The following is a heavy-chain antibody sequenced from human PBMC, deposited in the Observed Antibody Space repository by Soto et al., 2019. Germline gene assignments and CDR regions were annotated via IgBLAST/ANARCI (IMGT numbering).Heavy chain of an antibody. CDR3: ARDPWSGITMVRGCWDY. CDR1: GFTFSSYW. Sequence: EVQLVESGGGLVQPGGSLRLSCAASGFTFSSYWMHWVRQAPGKGLVWVSRINSDGSSTSYADSVKGRFTISRDNAKNTLYLQMNSLRAEDTAVYYCARDPWSGITMVRGCWDYWGQGTLVTVSS. CDR2: INSDGSST. J-gene: IGHJ4*02. V-gene: IGHV3-74*01. D-gene: IGHD3-10*01.